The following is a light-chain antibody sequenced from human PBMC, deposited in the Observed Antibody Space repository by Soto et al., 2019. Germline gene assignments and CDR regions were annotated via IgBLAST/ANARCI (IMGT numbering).Light chain of an antibody. Sequence: SYELTQAPSVSVAPGQRARITCAGNKLADKSVHWYQQKPGQAPGLVVYDDRDRPSGVPEGFSGTNSDNVAALTIFRVEDGDEADYFCQVWDSDSDHWVFGGGTKLTVL. CDR1: KLADKS. V-gene: IGLV3-21*02. J-gene: IGLJ3*02. CDR3: QVWDSDSDHWV. CDR2: DDR.